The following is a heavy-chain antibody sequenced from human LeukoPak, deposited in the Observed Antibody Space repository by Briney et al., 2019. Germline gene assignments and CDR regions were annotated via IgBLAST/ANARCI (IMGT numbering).Heavy chain of an antibody. D-gene: IGHD3-22*01. J-gene: IGHJ6*03. CDR1: GFTFSTYG. CDR2: ISGRGITT. Sequence: GGSLRLSCAASGFTFSTYGMTWVRQAPGKGLKWVAGISGRGITTAYAESVEGRFTISRDNSKNTLYVQMDSLRVEDTAVYYCAKYDNGFFYYYLDVWGKGTTVTVSS. CDR3: AKYDNGFFYYYLDV. V-gene: IGHV3-23*01.